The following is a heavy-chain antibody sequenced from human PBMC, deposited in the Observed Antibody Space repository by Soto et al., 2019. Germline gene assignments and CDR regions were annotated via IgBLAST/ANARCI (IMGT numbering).Heavy chain of an antibody. V-gene: IGHV3-30-3*01. CDR3: ARDRFKSHMRVVVEDAFDI. Sequence: SLRLSCTASGFSFSNYAMNWVRQAPGKGLEWVTIISYDGSNKHYADSVKGRFTISRDNSKNTLYLQMNSLRAEDTAVYYCARDRFKSHMRVVVEDAFDIWGQGTMVTVSS. CDR1: GFSFSNYA. J-gene: IGHJ3*02. CDR2: ISYDGSNK. D-gene: IGHD3-22*01.